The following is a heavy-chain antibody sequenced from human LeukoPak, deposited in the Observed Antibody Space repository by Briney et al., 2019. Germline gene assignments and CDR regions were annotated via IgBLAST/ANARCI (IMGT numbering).Heavy chain of an antibody. CDR1: GYTFTGYY. D-gene: IGHD5-18*01. CDR3: ASNRVGYSYGYSGRNFDY. Sequence: SVKVSCKASGYTFTGYYMHWVRQAPGRGLEWMGGIIPIFGTANYAQKFQGRVTITADESTSTAYMELSSLRSEDTAVYYCASNRVGYSYGYSGRNFDYWGQGTLVTVSS. V-gene: IGHV1-69*13. CDR2: IIPIFGTA. J-gene: IGHJ4*02.